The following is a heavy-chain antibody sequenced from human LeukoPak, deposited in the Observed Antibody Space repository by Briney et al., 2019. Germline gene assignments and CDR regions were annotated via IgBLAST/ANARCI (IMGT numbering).Heavy chain of an antibody. J-gene: IGHJ4*02. V-gene: IGHV3-30*04. CDR3: ARDLTHYYYGSGARVGHFDY. D-gene: IGHD3-10*01. CDR2: ISYDGSNK. Sequence: GGSLRLSCAVSGFTFSSYAMHWVRQAPGKGLEWVAVISYDGSNKYYADSVKGRFTISRGNSKNTLYLQMNSLRAEDTAVYYCARDLTHYYYGSGARVGHFDYWGQGTLVTVSS. CDR1: GFTFSSYA.